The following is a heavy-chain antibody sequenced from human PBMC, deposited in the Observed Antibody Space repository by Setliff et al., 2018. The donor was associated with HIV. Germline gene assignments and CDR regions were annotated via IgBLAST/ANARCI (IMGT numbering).Heavy chain of an antibody. V-gene: IGHV3-33*08. CDR2: IWYDGGRK. CDR1: GFTFSVYG. CDR3: ARWGSGSYERVFDY. J-gene: IGHJ4*02. D-gene: IGHD1-26*01. Sequence: GGSLRLSCAASGFTFSVYGMHWVRQAPGKGLEWVAVIWYDGGRKHYADSVKGRFTISRDNANNLVYLQMNSLRVEDTAVYFCARWGSGSYERVFDYWGQGMLVTVSS.